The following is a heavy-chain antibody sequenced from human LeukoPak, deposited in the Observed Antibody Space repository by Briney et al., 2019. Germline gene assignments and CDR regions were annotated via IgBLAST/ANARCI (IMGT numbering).Heavy chain of an antibody. D-gene: IGHD2-2*01. Sequence: GSLSLSCAASGFTFSSYSMNWVRQAPGKGLEWVSSISSSSSYIYYADSVKGRFTISRDNAKNSLYLQMNSLRAEDTAVYYCARLPAYCSSTSCYYDYWGQGTLVTVSS. CDR1: GFTFSSYS. J-gene: IGHJ4*02. V-gene: IGHV3-21*01. CDR2: ISSSSSYI. CDR3: ARLPAYCSSTSCYYDY.